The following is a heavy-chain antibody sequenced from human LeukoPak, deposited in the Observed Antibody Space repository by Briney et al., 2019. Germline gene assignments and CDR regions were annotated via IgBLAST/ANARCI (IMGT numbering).Heavy chain of an antibody. CDR2: INHSGST. V-gene: IGHV4-34*01. D-gene: IGHD5-24*01. Sequence: SETLSLTCTVSGASISGYYWSWIRQPPGKGLEWIGEINHSGSTNYNPSLKSRVTISVDTSKNQFSLKLSSVTAADTAVYYCARGRGRWLQGPYYFDYWGQGTLVTVSS. CDR3: ARGRGRWLQGPYYFDY. CDR1: GASISGYY. J-gene: IGHJ4*02.